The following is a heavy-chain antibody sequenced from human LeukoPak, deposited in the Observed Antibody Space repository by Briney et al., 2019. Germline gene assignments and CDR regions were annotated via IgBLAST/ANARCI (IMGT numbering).Heavy chain of an antibody. D-gene: IGHD1-26*01. Sequence: SETLSLTCTVSGGSISSYYWSWIRQPAGKGLEWIGRIYTSGSTNYNPSLKSRVTMSVDTSKNQFSLKLSSVTAADTAVYYCASGGIVGATFAFDIWGQGTMVTVSS. CDR1: GGSISSYY. J-gene: IGHJ3*02. CDR3: ASGGIVGATFAFDI. V-gene: IGHV4-4*07. CDR2: IYTSGST.